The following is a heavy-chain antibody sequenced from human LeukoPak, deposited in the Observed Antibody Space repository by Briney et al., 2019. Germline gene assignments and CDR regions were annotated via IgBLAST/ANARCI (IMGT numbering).Heavy chain of an antibody. CDR3: ARHPAVAGKGWYYYYYMDV. CDR1: GGFISNSNYY. Sequence: PSETLSLTCTVSGGFISNSNYYWGWIRQPPGKGLDWIGSVYYTGRTYYNPSLNSRVTISIDTSKNQFSLRLSSVTAADTAVYYCARHPAVAGKGWYYYYYMDVWGKGTTVTVSS. J-gene: IGHJ6*03. CDR2: VYYTGRT. D-gene: IGHD6-19*01. V-gene: IGHV4-39*01.